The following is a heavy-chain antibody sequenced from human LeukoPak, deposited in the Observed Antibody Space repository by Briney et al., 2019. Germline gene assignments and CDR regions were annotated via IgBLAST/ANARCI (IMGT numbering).Heavy chain of an antibody. Sequence: SQTLSLTCAISGDSVSGNGAAWNWIRQSPSRGLEWLGRTYYRSEWYNDYAVSMKTRITINPDTSKNQFSLQLNSVTPEDTAVYYCARDVSPTPGEAFDIWGQGTMVTVSS. CDR3: ARDVSPTPGEAFDI. J-gene: IGHJ3*02. V-gene: IGHV6-1*01. CDR2: TYYRSEWYN. D-gene: IGHD5/OR15-5a*01. CDR1: GDSVSGNGAA.